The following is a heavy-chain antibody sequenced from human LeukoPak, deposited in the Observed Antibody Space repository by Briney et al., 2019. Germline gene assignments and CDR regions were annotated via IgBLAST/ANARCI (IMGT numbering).Heavy chain of an antibody. J-gene: IGHJ3*02. D-gene: IGHD2/OR15-2a*01. Sequence: GGSLRLSCAASGLTFSSYWMSWIRQAPGKGLEWVANIKQDGSEKYYVDSMKGRFTISRDNAKNSLYLQMNSLRAEDTAVYYCARDNSAFDIWGQGTMVTVSS. CDR2: IKQDGSEK. CDR1: GLTFSSYW. V-gene: IGHV3-7*01. CDR3: ARDNSAFDI.